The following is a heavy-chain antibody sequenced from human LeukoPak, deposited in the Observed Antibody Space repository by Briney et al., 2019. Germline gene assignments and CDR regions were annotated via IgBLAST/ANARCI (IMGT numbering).Heavy chain of an antibody. CDR3: ARVAATGIYYYYGMDV. J-gene: IGHJ6*02. D-gene: IGHD6-13*01. CDR1: GGSFSGYY. Sequence: SETLSLTRAVYGGSFSGYYWSWIRQPPGKGLEWIGEINDSGSTNYNPSLKSRVTISVGTSKNQLSLKLSSVTAADTAVYYCARVAATGIYYYYGMDVWGQGTTVTVSS. V-gene: IGHV4-34*01. CDR2: INDSGST.